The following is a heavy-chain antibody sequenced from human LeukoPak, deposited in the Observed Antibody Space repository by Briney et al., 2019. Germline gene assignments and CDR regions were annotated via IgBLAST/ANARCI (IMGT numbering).Heavy chain of an antibody. Sequence: SETLSLTCTVSGGSISSYYWSWIRQPPGKGLEWIGYIYYSGSTNYNPSLKSRVTMSVDTSKNQFSLKLSSVTAADTAVYYCAREDIVVVPAALRHYYYYYMDVWGKGTTVTVSS. D-gene: IGHD2-2*01. J-gene: IGHJ6*03. V-gene: IGHV4-59*12. CDR3: AREDIVVVPAALRHYYYYYMDV. CDR1: GGSISSYY. CDR2: IYYSGST.